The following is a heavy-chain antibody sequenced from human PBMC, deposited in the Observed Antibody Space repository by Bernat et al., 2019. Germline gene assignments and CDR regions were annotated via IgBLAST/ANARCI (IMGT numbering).Heavy chain of an antibody. V-gene: IGHV3-11*06. D-gene: IGHD2-15*01. CDR2: IGSSSSYT. CDR1: GFTFSDYY. J-gene: IGHJ1*01. CDR3: ARPYCSGGTCWMEH. Sequence: QVQLVESGGGLVKPGGSLRLSCEASGFTFSDYYMNWVRQAPVKGLEWISYIGSSSSYTSYADSVKGRFTISRDNAENSMFLQMNSLRAGDTAVYYWARPYCSGGTCWMEHWGQGTLVTVSS.